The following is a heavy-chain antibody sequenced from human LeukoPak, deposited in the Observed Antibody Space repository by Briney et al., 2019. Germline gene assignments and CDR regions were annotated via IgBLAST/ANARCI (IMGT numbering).Heavy chain of an antibody. CDR3: ARDRNYYDSSGLFDY. CDR2: ISSSSSYI. CDR1: GFTFSSYS. Sequence: GGSLRLSCAASGFTFSSYSMNWVRQAPGKGLEWVSYISSSSSYIYYADSVKGRFTISRDNAKNSLYLQMNSLRAEDTAVYYCARDRNYYDSSGLFDYWGQGTLVTVSS. V-gene: IGHV3-21*01. J-gene: IGHJ4*02. D-gene: IGHD3-22*01.